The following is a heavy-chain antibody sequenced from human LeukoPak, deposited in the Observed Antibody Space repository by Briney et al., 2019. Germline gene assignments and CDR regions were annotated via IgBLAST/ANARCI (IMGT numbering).Heavy chain of an antibody. CDR1: GFTFGDYA. Sequence: PGRSLRLSCTASGFTFGDYAMSWVRQAPGKGLEWVGFIRSKAYGGTTEYAASVKGRFTISRDDSKSIAYLQMNSLKTEDTAVYYCTRDLIDRVVGYWGQGTLVTVSS. D-gene: IGHD2-15*01. CDR3: TRDLIDRVVGY. J-gene: IGHJ4*02. CDR2: IRSKAYGGTT. V-gene: IGHV3-49*04.